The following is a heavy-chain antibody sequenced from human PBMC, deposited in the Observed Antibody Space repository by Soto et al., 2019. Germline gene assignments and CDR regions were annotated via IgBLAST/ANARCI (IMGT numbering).Heavy chain of an antibody. J-gene: IGHJ3*02. D-gene: IGHD3-10*01. CDR1: GGSISRGGYY. Sequence: QVQLQESGPGLVKPSQTLSLTCTVSGGSISRGGYYWSWIRQHPGKGLGWIGYLYYSGSTYYNPSLKSRVTISVDTSKNQFSLKLSSVTAADTAVYYCAREGSTMVRGVRNAFDIWGQGTMVTVSS. CDR2: LYYSGST. CDR3: AREGSTMVRGVRNAFDI. V-gene: IGHV4-31*03.